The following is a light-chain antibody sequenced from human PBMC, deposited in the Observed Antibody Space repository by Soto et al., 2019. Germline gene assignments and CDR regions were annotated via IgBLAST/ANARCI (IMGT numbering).Light chain of an antibody. J-gene: IGKJ4*01. V-gene: IGKV3D-15*01. CDR1: QSVSGY. CDR2: GAS. CDR3: QQYNNWPPVLT. Sequence: EIVMTQSPATLSVSPGERATLSFRASQSVSGYLAWYQQKPGQPPRLLIYGASTRATGIPARFSGSGSGTQFTLTISSLQSEDFSVYYCQQYNNWPPVLTFGGGTKVDI.